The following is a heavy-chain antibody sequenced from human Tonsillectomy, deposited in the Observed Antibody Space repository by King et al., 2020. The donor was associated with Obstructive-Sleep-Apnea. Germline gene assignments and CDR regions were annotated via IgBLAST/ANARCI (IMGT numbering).Heavy chain of an antibody. CDR1: GESFSGFY. D-gene: IGHD4-23*01. CDR3: ARDYGGYGMDV. Sequence: VQLQQWGAGLLKPSETLSLTCAVYGESFSGFYWSWIRQPPGKGLEWIGEINHRGSTNYNPSLKSRVTISVDTSKNQFSLKRSSVTAADTAVYYCARDYGGYGMDVWGQGTTVTVSS. CDR2: INHRGST. J-gene: IGHJ6*02. V-gene: IGHV4-34*01.